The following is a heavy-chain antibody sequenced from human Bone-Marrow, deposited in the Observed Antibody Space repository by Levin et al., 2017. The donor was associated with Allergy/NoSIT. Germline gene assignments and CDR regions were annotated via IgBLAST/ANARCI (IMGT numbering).Heavy chain of an antibody. CDR3: AKEGLAVAGYYFDS. CDR1: GFTFSSYA. V-gene: IGHV3-23*01. Sequence: LSLTCAASGFTFSSYAMSWVRPAPGKGLEWVSSISGSGTITNYAESVKGRFTISRDMSKNMLHLQMNSLRAEDTAIYFCAKEGLAVAGYYFDSWGQGTLVTVSS. J-gene: IGHJ4*02. CDR2: ISGSGTIT. D-gene: IGHD6-19*01.